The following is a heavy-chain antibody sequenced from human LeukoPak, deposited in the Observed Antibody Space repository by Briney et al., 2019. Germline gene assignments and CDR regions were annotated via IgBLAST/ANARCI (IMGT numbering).Heavy chain of an antibody. CDR3: ARRRIAAAGRDYNWFDP. CDR2: MNPNSGNT. D-gene: IGHD6-13*01. CDR1: GYTFTGYY. V-gene: IGHV1-8*02. J-gene: IGHJ5*02. Sequence: ASVKVSCKASGYTFTGYYMHWVRQAPGQGLEWMGWMNPNSGNTGYAQKFQGRVTMTRNTSISTAYMELSSLRSEDTAVYYCARRRIAAAGRDYNWFDPWGQGTLVTVSS.